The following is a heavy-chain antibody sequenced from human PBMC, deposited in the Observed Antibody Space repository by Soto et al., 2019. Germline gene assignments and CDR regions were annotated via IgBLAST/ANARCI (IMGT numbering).Heavy chain of an antibody. V-gene: IGHV4-4*07. Sequence: ETLSLTCTVSGASISGYYGSWIRKSAGKGLEWIGRIYATGTTDYNPSLKSRVMMSVDTSKKQFSLKLRSVTAADTAVYYCVRDGTKTLRDWFDPWGQGISVTVSS. J-gene: IGHJ5*02. D-gene: IGHD1-1*01. CDR1: GASISGYY. CDR2: IYATGTT. CDR3: VRDGTKTLRDWFDP.